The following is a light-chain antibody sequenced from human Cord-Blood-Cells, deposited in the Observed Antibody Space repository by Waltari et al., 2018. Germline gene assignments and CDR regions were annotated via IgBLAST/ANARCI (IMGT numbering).Light chain of an antibody. V-gene: IGLV1-44*01. CDR3: AAWDDSPNGYVV. CDR2: SNN. J-gene: IGLJ2*01. Sequence: QSVLTQPPSASGTPGQRVPISCSGSRSNSGSNTVNWYQLLPGTAPKLLNYSNNQRPSGVPDRVSGSKSGTSASLAISGLQSEDVADYYCAAWDDSPNGYVVFGGGTKLTVL. CDR1: RSNSGSNT.